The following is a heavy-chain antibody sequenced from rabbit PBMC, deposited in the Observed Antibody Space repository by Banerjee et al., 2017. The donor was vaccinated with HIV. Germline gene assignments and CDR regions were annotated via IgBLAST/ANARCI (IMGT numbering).Heavy chain of an antibody. D-gene: IGHD1-1*01. CDR3: ARAAYSSSSGCSHFNL. V-gene: IGHV1S45*01. J-gene: IGHJ4*01. CDR1: GFSFNNKYV. CDR2: IWIGSSDST. Sequence: QEQLEESGGDLVKPEGSLTLTCTASGFSFNNKYVMCWVRQAPGKGLEWIACIWIGSSDSTYYANWAKGRFTISKTSSTTVTLQMTSLTAADTATYSCARAAYSSSSGCSHFNLWGPGTLVTVS.